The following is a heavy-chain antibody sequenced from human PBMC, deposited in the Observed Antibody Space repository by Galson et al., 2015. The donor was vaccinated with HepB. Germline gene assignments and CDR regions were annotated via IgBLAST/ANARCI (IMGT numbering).Heavy chain of an antibody. Sequence: CAISGDSVTCNSAVWNWIRQSPSRGLEWLGRTYFRSKWRIDYAMSVKSRITISADTSDNQFSLLLRSVTPEDTAVYYCAYGSDVWGPGTTVIVSS. CDR2: TYFRSKWRI. J-gene: IGHJ6*02. CDR3: AYGSDV. CDR1: GDSVTCNSAV. V-gene: IGHV6-1*01.